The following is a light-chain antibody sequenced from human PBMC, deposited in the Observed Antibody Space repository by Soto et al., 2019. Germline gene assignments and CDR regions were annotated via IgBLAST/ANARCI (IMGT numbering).Light chain of an antibody. CDR3: KRYGSSPT. V-gene: IGKV3-20*01. J-gene: IGKJ5*01. Sequence: DIVLTQSPGSLSFSPGERATLSWRASQIVSSRYLAWYQQKPGQAPRRLIYVASSRATFIPDRGSGSGSGIDFTPTISRLEPEEVAVYYCKRYGSSPTFGEGTRLEIK. CDR1: QIVSSRY. CDR2: VAS.